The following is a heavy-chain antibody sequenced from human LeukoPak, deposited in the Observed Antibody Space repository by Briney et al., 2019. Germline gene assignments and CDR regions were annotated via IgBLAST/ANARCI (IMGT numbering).Heavy chain of an antibody. CDR3: ARKGPYSGWFDP. Sequence: SETLSLTCTVSGGSISRYYWSWIRQPPGKGLEWIGYIYYSGSTDYNPSLKSRVTISVDTSKNQFSLKLSSVTAADTALYYCARKGPYSGWFDPWGQGTLVTVSS. D-gene: IGHD1-26*01. V-gene: IGHV4-59*01. CDR1: GGSISRYY. J-gene: IGHJ5*02. CDR2: IYYSGST.